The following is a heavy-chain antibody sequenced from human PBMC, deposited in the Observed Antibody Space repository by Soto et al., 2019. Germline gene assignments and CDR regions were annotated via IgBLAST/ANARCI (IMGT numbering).Heavy chain of an antibody. D-gene: IGHD6-13*01. Sequence: EVQLLESGGGLVQPGGSLRLSCAASGFTFSRYAMSWVRQAPGKGLEWVSAIRGSGGSTYYADSVQGRFTISRDNAKNTLDLQMNSLRAEDTAVYYCAKAIGKVIAGFDYWGQGTLVTVSS. CDR2: IRGSGGST. J-gene: IGHJ4*02. CDR3: AKAIGKVIAGFDY. V-gene: IGHV3-23*01. CDR1: GFTFSRYA.